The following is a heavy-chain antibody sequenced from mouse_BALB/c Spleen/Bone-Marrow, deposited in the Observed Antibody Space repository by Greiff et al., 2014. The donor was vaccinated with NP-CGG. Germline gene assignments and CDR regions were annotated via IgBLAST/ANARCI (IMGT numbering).Heavy chain of an antibody. J-gene: IGHJ4*01. Sequence: EVKLMESGGGSVQPGGSRKLSCAASGFTFSSFGMHWVRQAPEKGLEWVAYISSGSSTIYYADTVKGRFTISRDNPKNTLFLQMTSLRSEDTAMYYCARSGIGYCYGSSSYAMDYWGQGTSVTVSS. CDR2: ISSGSSTI. D-gene: IGHD1-1*01. CDR3: ARSGIGYCYGSSSYAMDY. CDR1: GFTFSSFG. V-gene: IGHV5-17*02.